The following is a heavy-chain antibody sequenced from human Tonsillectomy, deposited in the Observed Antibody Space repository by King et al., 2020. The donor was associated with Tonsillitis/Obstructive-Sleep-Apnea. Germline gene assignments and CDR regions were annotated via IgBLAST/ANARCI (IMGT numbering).Heavy chain of an antibody. Sequence: TLKESGPTLVKPTQTLTLTCTFSGFSLNTTGVNVGWIRQPPGKALEWLALIYWDDDKRYSPSLKTRLTVTKDTSKKQVVLTMTNMDPVDTATYYCAHSESCTPTTCHTYFDYWGQGTLVTVSS. J-gene: IGHJ4*02. V-gene: IGHV2-5*02. D-gene: IGHD2-2*01. CDR3: AHSESCTPTTCHTYFDY. CDR1: GFSLNTTGVN. CDR2: IYWDDDK.